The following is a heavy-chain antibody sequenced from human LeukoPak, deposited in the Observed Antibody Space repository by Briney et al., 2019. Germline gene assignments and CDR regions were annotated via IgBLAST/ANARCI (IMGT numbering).Heavy chain of an antibody. CDR1: GFTFSSYS. J-gene: IGHJ4*02. CDR2: ISGSGGST. D-gene: IGHD4-17*01. CDR3: ASGPYYGEFDY. Sequence: GGSLRLSCAASGFTFSSYSMNWVRQAPGKGLEWVSAISGSGGSTYYADSVKGRFTISRDNSKNTLYLQMNSLRAEDTAVYYCASGPYYGEFDYWGQGTLVTVSS. V-gene: IGHV3-23*01.